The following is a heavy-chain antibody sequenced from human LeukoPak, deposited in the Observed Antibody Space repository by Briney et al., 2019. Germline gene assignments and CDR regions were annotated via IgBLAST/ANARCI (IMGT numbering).Heavy chain of an antibody. CDR2: ISSGSRTI. CDR1: GFTFGSYS. V-gene: IGHV3-48*01. D-gene: IGHD1-20*01. J-gene: IGHJ4*02. Sequence: PGGSLRLSCAASGFTFGSYSMNWVRQAPGKGLEGISYISSGSRTIYYADSVEGRFTVSRDNAKNSMYLQMRSLRAEDTAVYYCARESITGHRDFDYWGQGTLVTVSS. CDR3: ARESITGHRDFDY.